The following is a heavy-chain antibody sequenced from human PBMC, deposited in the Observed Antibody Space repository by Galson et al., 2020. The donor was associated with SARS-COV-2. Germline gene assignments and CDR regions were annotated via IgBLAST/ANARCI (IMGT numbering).Heavy chain of an antibody. CDR3: ARHGWGFRELLNPTLGY. Sequence: SETWSLKCSASGGSISRNGYYWAWMRQPAGKGLMWIGSIYSSGSTYYNPSVKSRVTISVDTSKHQFSLKLSSVTAADTAVYYCARHGWGFRELLNPTLGYWGQGTLVIVSS. V-gene: IGHV4-39*01. CDR1: GGSISRNGYY. J-gene: IGHJ4*02. D-gene: IGHD3-10*01. CDR2: IYSSGST.